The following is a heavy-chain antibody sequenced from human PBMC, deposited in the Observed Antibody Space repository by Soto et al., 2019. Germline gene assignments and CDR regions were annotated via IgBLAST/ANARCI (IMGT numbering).Heavy chain of an antibody. V-gene: IGHV3-23*01. D-gene: IGHD1-26*01. Sequence: EVQLLESGGGLVQPGGSLRLSCAASGFTFSSYAMSWVRQAPGKGLEWVSAISGSGGSTYYADSVKGRFTISRDNSKNTLYLQMNSLRAEDTAVYYCAKGERYSGSYYVYYYYGMDVWGQGTTVTVSS. CDR2: ISGSGGST. CDR1: GFTFSSYA. J-gene: IGHJ6*02. CDR3: AKGERYSGSYYVYYYYGMDV.